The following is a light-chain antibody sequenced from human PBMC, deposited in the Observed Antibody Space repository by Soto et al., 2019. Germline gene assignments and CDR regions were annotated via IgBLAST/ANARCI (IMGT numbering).Light chain of an antibody. J-gene: IGKJ2*01. Sequence: EIVLTQSPGTLSLSPGERATLSCRASQSVGSNYLAWYQQKPGQAPRLLIYGASSRATGIPDRFSGSGSGTDFTLTISRVEPEDFAVYYCQHYGRSAYTFGQGTTLEIK. CDR2: GAS. CDR1: QSVGSNY. V-gene: IGKV3-20*01. CDR3: QHYGRSAYT.